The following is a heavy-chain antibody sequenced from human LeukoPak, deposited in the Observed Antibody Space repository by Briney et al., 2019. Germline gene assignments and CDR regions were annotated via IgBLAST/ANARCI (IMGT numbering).Heavy chain of an antibody. V-gene: IGHV3-23*01. D-gene: IGHD1-26*01. CDR1: GLPFSNYA. J-gene: IGHJ4*02. CDR2: ITSGFTP. Sequence: GGSLRLSCAASGLPFSNYAMIWFPQAPGKGLEWVSGITSGFTPHYADSVKGRFTISRDNSKNTFHLQMNSLRAEDTAVYYCAKDYSDSRVGDVFFEYWGQGTLVTVSS. CDR3: AKDYSDSRVGDVFFEY.